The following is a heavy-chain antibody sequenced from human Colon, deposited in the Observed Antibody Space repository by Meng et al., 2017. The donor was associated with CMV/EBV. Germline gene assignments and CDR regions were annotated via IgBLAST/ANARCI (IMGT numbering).Heavy chain of an antibody. CDR3: TRGYGDFALDP. V-gene: IGHV1-2*02. CDR1: GYPFTVYF. CDR2: INPNTGGT. J-gene: IGHJ5*02. D-gene: IGHD4-17*01. Sequence: SWKVSCKASGYPFTVYFIEWVRQAPGQGFEWMGWINPNTGGTYYAQRFQGRVTMTRDTSITTAYMELSSLTSDDTAVYYCTRGYGDFALDPWGQGTLVTVSS.